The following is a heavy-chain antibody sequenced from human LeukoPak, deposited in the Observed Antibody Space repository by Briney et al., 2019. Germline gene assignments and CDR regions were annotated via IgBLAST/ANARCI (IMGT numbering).Heavy chain of an antibody. Sequence: QTGGSLRLSCAASGFTVTTNYMTWVRQAPGKGLEWVSIIYSGGYTDYADSVKGRFTISRDNSENTLDLQMNSLRAEDTAVYYCARRLEYSGSKGVFDYWGQGTLVTVSS. J-gene: IGHJ4*02. D-gene: IGHD1-26*01. CDR3: ARRLEYSGSKGVFDY. V-gene: IGHV3-66*01. CDR2: IYSGGYT. CDR1: GFTVTTNY.